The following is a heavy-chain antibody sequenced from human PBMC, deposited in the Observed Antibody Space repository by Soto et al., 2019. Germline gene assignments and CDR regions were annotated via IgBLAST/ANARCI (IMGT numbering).Heavy chain of an antibody. Sequence: GGSLRLSCAASGFTFSSYWMHWVRQAPGKGLVWVSRINSDGSSTSYADSVKGRFTISRDNAKNTLYLQMNSLRAEDTAVYYCVNDFWSGSEMDVWGQGTTVTVSS. CDR3: VNDFWSGSEMDV. CDR2: INSDGSST. D-gene: IGHD3-3*01. J-gene: IGHJ6*02. V-gene: IGHV3-74*01. CDR1: GFTFSSYW.